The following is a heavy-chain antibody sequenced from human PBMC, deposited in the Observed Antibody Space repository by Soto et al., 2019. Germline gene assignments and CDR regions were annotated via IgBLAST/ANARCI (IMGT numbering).Heavy chain of an antibody. J-gene: IGHJ5*02. CDR1: GYTFASYG. CDR2: ISGYNGNT. Sequence: QVQLVQSGAEVKEPGASVKVSCKASGYTFASYGINWVRQAPGQGLEWMGWISGYNGNTKYAQKFQGRVTVTTDTSTSTGYMELRSLRADDTAVYYCARDGILGTTQGSWFDPWGPGTLVTVSS. D-gene: IGHD1-26*01. CDR3: ARDGILGTTQGSWFDP. V-gene: IGHV1-18*01.